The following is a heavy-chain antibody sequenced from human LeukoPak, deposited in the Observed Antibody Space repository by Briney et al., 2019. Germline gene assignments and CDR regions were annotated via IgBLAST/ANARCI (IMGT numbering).Heavy chain of an antibody. J-gene: IGHJ4*02. CDR2: ISAYNGNT. CDR1: VYTFTSYG. CDR3: ARSASRKNATAPVY. V-gene: IGHV1-18*01. Sequence: ASVNVSCKASVYTFTSYGISWVRQAPGQGREGMGWISAYNGNTNYAQKLQGRVTMTTDTSTSTAYMELRSLRSDDTAVYYCARSASRKNATAPVYWGQGTLVTVSS.